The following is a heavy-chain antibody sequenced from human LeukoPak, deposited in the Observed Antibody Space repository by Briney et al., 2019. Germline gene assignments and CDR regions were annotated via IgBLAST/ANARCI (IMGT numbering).Heavy chain of an antibody. J-gene: IGHJ5*02. V-gene: IGHV3-21*01. CDR1: GFTFNTYS. CDR3: AREAYSYGYPFDP. CDR2: ISSSSSYI. D-gene: IGHD5-18*01. Sequence: PGGSLRLSCAASGFTFNTYSMNWVRQAPGKGLEWVSSISSSSSYIYYADSVKGRFTISRDNAKNSLYLQMNSLRAEDTAVYYCAREAYSYGYPFDPWGQGILVTVSS.